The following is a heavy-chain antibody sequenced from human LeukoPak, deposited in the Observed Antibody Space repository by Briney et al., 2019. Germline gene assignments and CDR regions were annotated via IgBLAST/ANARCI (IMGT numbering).Heavy chain of an antibody. J-gene: IGHJ4*02. V-gene: IGHV3-30*01. CDR3: ARDSTYYYDSGSSGPHYFDN. CDR1: GFTFSNYA. CDR2: ISSGGTNE. Sequence: GKSLRLSCAASGFTFSNYAMHWVRQAPGKGLEWVSLISSGGTNEYYADSVKGRFTISRDNSKNMLYLQLNSLRAEDTAVYYCARDSTYYYDSGSSGPHYFDNWGQGTLVTVSS. D-gene: IGHD3-10*01.